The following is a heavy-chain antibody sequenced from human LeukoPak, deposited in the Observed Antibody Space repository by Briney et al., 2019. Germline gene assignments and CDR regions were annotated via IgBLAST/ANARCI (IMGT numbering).Heavy chain of an antibody. Sequence: GGSLRLSCVASGFSFSTYWMNWIRQAPGKGLEWVANINPDGRTTNYVDSVKGRFTTSRDNAKSSLYLQMNSLRAEDTAVYYCATDRGYLTFDYWGQGTLVTVSS. D-gene: IGHD1-1*01. CDR2: INPDGRTT. CDR3: ATDRGYLTFDY. CDR1: GFSFSTYW. V-gene: IGHV3-7*01. J-gene: IGHJ4*02.